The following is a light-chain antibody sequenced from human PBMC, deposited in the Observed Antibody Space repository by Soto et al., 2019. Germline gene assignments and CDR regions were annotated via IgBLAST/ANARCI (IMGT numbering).Light chain of an antibody. CDR2: KGT. CDR3: CTYAGSSFYV. V-gene: IGLV2-23*01. CDR1: SSDVGAYNS. Sequence: QSVLAQPASVSGSPGQSITISCTGTSSDVGAYNSVSWYQQHPHRAPQVIIYKGTQRPSGVSNRFSGSTSGNAASLTISALQTDDEADYFCCTYAGSSFYVFGTGTKVTVL. J-gene: IGLJ1*01.